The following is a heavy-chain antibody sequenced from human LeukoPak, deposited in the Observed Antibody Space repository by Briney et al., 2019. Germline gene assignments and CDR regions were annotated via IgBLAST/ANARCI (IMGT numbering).Heavy chain of an antibody. J-gene: IGHJ5*01. CDR3: ARDRGNSDPGDWFDS. Sequence: GGSLRLSCAASGFTFSDYYMSWIRQAPGKGLEWVSYISGSGSTVYYVASVRGRFTISRDNAKNSLFLQMNSLRAEDTAVYYCARDRGNSDPGDWFDSWGQGTLVTVSS. CDR2: ISGSGSTV. CDR1: GFTFSDYY. V-gene: IGHV3-11*01. D-gene: IGHD4-23*01.